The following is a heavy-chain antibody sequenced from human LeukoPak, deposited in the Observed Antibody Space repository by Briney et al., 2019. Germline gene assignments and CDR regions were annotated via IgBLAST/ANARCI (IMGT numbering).Heavy chain of an antibody. CDR1: GYTLTELS. Sequence: GASVKVSCKVSGYTLTELSMHWVRQAPGKGLEWMGGFDPEDGETIYAQKFQGRVTMTEDTSTDTAYMELSSLGSEGTAVYYCATGVYGPYYFDYWGQGTLVTVSS. J-gene: IGHJ4*02. V-gene: IGHV1-24*01. D-gene: IGHD2/OR15-2a*01. CDR3: ATGVYGPYYFDY. CDR2: FDPEDGET.